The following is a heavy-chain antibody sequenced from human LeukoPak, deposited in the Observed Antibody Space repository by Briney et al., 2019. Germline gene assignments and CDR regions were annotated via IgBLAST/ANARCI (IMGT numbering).Heavy chain of an antibody. J-gene: IGHJ4*02. V-gene: IGHV1-18*01. CDR1: GYTFTSYG. Sequence: ASVKVSCKASGYTFTSYGISWVRQAPGQGLEWMGWISAYNGNTNYAQKLQGRVTMTTDTSTSTAYMELRSLRSDDTAVYYCARSLIHYYDSSGYPDYWGQGTLVTVSS. CDR2: ISAYNGNT. D-gene: IGHD3-22*01. CDR3: ARSLIHYYDSSGYPDY.